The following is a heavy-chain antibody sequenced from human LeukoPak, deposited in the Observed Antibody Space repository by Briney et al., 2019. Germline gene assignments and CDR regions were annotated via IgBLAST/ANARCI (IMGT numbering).Heavy chain of an antibody. CDR1: GFTFSSYG. CDR2: IWYDGSNK. D-gene: IGHD6-19*01. Sequence: QAGRSLRLSCAASGFTFSSYGMHWVRQAPGKGLEWVAVIWYDGSNKYYADSVKGRFTISRDNSKNTLYLQMNSLRAEDTAVYYCAKDGDYSSGWYFLTNLYFDYWGQGTLVTVSS. J-gene: IGHJ4*02. CDR3: AKDGDYSSGWYFLTNLYFDY. V-gene: IGHV3-33*06.